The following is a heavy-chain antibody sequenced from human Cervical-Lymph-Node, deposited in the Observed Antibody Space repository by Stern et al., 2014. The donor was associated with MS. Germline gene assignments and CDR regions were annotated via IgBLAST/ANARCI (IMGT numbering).Heavy chain of an antibody. J-gene: IGHJ6*02. V-gene: IGHV3-33*01. Sequence: VQLVESGGGVVQPGGSLRLSCAASGFTFNNYGIHWVRQAPGKGLEWVAVMWLDGSNEYYADSVKGRFAISRDDSKNTLSLQMNSLRADDTAVYYCARDRGWLQLDYFYGMDVWGQGTTVTVSS. CDR1: GFTFNNYG. CDR2: MWLDGSNE. CDR3: ARDRGWLQLDYFYGMDV. D-gene: IGHD5-24*01.